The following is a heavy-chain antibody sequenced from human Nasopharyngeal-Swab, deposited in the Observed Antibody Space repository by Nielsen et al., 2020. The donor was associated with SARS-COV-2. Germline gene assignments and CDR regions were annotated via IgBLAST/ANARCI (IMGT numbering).Heavy chain of an antibody. J-gene: IGHJ4*02. CDR2: IYYNGNT. D-gene: IGHD6-13*01. Sequence: LETLSLTCTVSGDSIAYGTFYWGWIRQPPGKGLEWIGNIYYNGNTYQNPSLKSRLTISVDKSKNQFSLQLSSVTAADTAVYYCVRSSSWYYFDYWAQGTQVTVSS. V-gene: IGHV4-39*01. CDR3: VRSSSWYYFDY. CDR1: GDSIAYGTFY.